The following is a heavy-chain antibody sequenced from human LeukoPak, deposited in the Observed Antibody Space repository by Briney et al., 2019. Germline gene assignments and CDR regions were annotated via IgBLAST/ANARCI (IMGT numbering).Heavy chain of an antibody. V-gene: IGHV1-18*01. D-gene: IGHD3-3*01. CDR3: ARDQSGYPGCFDY. CDR2: ISAYKGNT. J-gene: IGHJ4*02. Sequence: ASVKVSCKASGYTFSRDGIRGVRQAPGQGLVRRGWISAYKGNTHYTQKRQGRVTMTRDTSTRTAYMELGSLRSDDTAGYYCARDQSGYPGCFDYWGQGTLVTVS. CDR1: GYTFSRDG.